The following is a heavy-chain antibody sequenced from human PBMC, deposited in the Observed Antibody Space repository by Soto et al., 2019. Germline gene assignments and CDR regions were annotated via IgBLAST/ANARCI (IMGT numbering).Heavy chain of an antibody. CDR2: IKEDGSEK. Sequence: GGSLRLSYVDSKFTFSSYWMHWVRQAPGKGLDWVANIKEDGSEKSYVDSLKGRFTISGDHAKNSVCLQMNTLRAEATAVCYCARRAGATPFYYSSYMDVWGKGTTVTVSS. CDR3: ARRAGATPFYYSSYMDV. CDR1: KFTFSSYW. D-gene: IGHD5-18*01. J-gene: IGHJ6*03. V-gene: IGHV3-7*01.